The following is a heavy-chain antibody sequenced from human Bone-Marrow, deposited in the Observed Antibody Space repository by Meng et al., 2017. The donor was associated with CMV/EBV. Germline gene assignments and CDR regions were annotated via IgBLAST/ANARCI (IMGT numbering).Heavy chain of an antibody. D-gene: IGHD2-2*01. CDR1: GYTFTSYA. CDR2: IIPILGIA. J-gene: IGHJ6*02. V-gene: IGHV1-69*10. Sequence: SVKVSCKASGYTFTSYAISWVRQAPGQGLEWMGGIIPILGIANYAQKFQGRVTITADKSTSTAYMELSSLRSEDTAVYYCARDLLYCSSTSCYLSYYYGMDVWGQGTRVTV. CDR3: ARDLLYCSSTSCYLSYYYGMDV.